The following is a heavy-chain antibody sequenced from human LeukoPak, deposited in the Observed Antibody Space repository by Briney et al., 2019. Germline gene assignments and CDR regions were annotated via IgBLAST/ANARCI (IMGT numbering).Heavy chain of an antibody. CDR1: TYSISSAYY. Sequence: PSETLSLTCSVSTYSISSAYYWGWIRQPPGKGLEWIGSIYYSGSTYYNPSLKSRVTISVDTSKNQFSLKLSSVTAADTAVYYCARTRYYYNSRSYGAPYYFDYWGQGTLVTVSS. V-gene: IGHV4-38-2*02. CDR2: IYYSGST. J-gene: IGHJ4*02. D-gene: IGHD3-10*01. CDR3: ARTRYYYNSRSYGAPYYFDY.